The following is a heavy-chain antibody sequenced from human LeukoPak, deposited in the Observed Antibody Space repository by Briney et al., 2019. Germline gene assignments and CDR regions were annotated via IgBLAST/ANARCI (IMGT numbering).Heavy chain of an antibody. CDR1: GFTFSSYW. D-gene: IGHD1-26*01. V-gene: IGHV3-7*03. Sequence: GGSLRLSCAASGFTFSSYWMSWVRQAPGKGLEWVANIKQDGSEKYYVDSVKGRFTISRDNAKNSLYLQMNSPRAEDTAVYYCASDSGSYGYYYYGMDVWGQGTTVTVSS. J-gene: IGHJ6*02. CDR3: ASDSGSYGYYYYGMDV. CDR2: IKQDGSEK.